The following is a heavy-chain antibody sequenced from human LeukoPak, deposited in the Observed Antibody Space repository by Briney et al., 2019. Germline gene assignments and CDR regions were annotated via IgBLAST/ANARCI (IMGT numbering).Heavy chain of an antibody. Sequence: GASVKVSCKASGYTFASYGISWVRQAPGQGLEWMGWVSAYNGNTNYAQKLQGRVTMTTDTSTGTAYMELRSLRSDDTAVYYCASTRPSYCSGDKCYAWGAAFDIWGQGTVVTVSS. CDR3: ASTRPSYCSGDKCYAWGAAFDI. V-gene: IGHV1-18*01. CDR2: VSAYNGNT. J-gene: IGHJ3*02. CDR1: GYTFASYG. D-gene: IGHD2-15*01.